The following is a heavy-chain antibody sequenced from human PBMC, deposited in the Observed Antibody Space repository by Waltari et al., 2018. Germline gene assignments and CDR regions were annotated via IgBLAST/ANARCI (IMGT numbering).Heavy chain of an antibody. V-gene: IGHV4-61*01. J-gene: IGHJ6*02. D-gene: IGHD3-3*01. CDR1: GGSVSSGSYY. CDR3: AGRDFWSGYYWVNYYYGMDV. CDR2: IYYSGST. Sequence: QVQLQESGPGLVKPSETLSLTCPVSGGSVSSGSYYWSWIRQPPGQGLEWIGYIYYSGSTNYNPSLKSRVTISVDTSKNQFSLKLSSVTAADTAVYYCAGRDFWSGYYWVNYYYGMDVWGQGTTVTVSS.